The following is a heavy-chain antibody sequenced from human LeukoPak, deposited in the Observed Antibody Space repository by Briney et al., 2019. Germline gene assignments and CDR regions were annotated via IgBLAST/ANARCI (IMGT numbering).Heavy chain of an antibody. CDR2: ISGSGGST. D-gene: IGHD3-22*01. CDR1: GFTFSSYA. V-gene: IGHV3-23*01. CDR3: AKDREMYYYDSSGHGAFDI. J-gene: IGHJ3*02. Sequence: PGGSLRLSCAASGFTFSSYAMSWVRQAPGKGLEWVSAISGSGGSTYYADSVKGRFTISRDNSKNTLYLQMNSLRAEDTAVYHCAKDREMYYYDSSGHGAFDIWGQGTRVTVSS.